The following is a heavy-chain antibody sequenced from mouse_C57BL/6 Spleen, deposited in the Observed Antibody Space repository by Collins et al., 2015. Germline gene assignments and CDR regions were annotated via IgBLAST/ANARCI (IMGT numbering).Heavy chain of an antibody. J-gene: IGHJ1*01. D-gene: IGHD1-2*01. Sequence: DVQIQESGPGLVKPSQSLSLTCTVTGYSITSDYAWNWIRQFPGNKLEWMGYISYSGSTSYNPSLKSRISITRDTSKNQFFLQLNSVTTEDTATYYCARRGYGPQYFDVWGAGTTVTVSS. CDR3: ARRGYGPQYFDV. V-gene: IGHV3-2*02. CDR1: GYSITSDYA. CDR2: ISYSGST.